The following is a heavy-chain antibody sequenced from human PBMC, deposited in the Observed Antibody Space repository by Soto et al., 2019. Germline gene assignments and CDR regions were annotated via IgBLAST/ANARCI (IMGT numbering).Heavy chain of an antibody. V-gene: IGHV4-39*01. Sequence: QLQLQESGPGLVKPSETLSLTCTVSGGSISSCSYYWGWVRQPPGKGLECIGSVYCSGGTYYNPSLKSRVTISVDTSKNQFSLKLSSVTAADTAVYYCANTYYDILTGYHDAFDIWGQGTMVTVSS. J-gene: IGHJ3*02. D-gene: IGHD3-9*01. CDR2: VYCSGGT. CDR1: GGSISSCSYY. CDR3: ANTYYDILTGYHDAFDI.